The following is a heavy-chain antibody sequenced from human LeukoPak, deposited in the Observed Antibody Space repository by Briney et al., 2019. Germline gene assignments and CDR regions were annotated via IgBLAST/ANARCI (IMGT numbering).Heavy chain of an antibody. J-gene: IGHJ6*02. CDR3: ASYSRDSTGYFYYGLDV. V-gene: IGHV3-21*06. Sequence: SVKGRFTISRDNAKNSLDLQMNSLRVEDTAVYYCASYSRDSTGYFYYGLDVWGQGTTVTVSS. D-gene: IGHD3-9*01.